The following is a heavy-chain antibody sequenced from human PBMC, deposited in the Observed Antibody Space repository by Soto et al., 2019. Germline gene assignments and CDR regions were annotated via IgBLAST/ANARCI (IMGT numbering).Heavy chain of an antibody. Sequence: SETLSLTCTVSGGSISSGVYYWTWIRQHPGKGLEWIGYNYYSGITYYNPSLKSRVTISLDTSKNQFSLKLSSVTAADTAVYYCARGSSIAGLYYGMDVWGQGTTVTVFS. CDR3: ARGSSIAGLYYGMDV. J-gene: IGHJ6*02. CDR2: NYYSGIT. V-gene: IGHV4-31*03. D-gene: IGHD6-6*01. CDR1: GGSISSGVYY.